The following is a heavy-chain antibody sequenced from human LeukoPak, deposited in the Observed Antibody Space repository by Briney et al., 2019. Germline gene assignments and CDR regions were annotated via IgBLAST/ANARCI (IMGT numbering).Heavy chain of an antibody. CDR1: GFTFSNYW. J-gene: IGHJ4*02. V-gene: IGHV3-11*01. CDR2: ISSSGSTI. CDR3: ARDAGEYFDY. D-gene: IGHD7-27*01. Sequence: GGSLRLSCAVSGFTFSNYWMSWVRQAPGKGLEWVSYISSSGSTIYYADSVKGRFTISRDNAKNSLYLQMNSLRSDDTAVYYCARDAGEYFDYWGQGTLVTVSS.